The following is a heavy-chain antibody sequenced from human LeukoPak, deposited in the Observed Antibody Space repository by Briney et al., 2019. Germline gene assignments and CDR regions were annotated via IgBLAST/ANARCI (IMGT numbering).Heavy chain of an antibody. CDR2: IKQDGSEK. CDR3: ARGYSYDKYYYYYYGMDV. D-gene: IGHD5-18*01. J-gene: IGHJ6*02. CDR1: GFTFSSYW. Sequence: PGGSLRLSCAASGFTFSSYWMSWVRQAPGKGLDWVANIKQDGSEKYYVDSVKGRFTISRDNAKNSLYLQMNSLRAEDTAVYYCARGYSYDKYYYYYYGMDVWGQGTTVTVSS. V-gene: IGHV3-7*01.